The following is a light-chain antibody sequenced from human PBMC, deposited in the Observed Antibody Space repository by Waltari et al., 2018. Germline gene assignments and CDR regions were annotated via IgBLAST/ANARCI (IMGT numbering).Light chain of an antibody. CDR1: QRIDNL. CDR3: QQYHYYPVT. J-gene: IGKJ2*01. V-gene: IGKV1-5*03. CDR2: KAS. Sequence: DIQMTQSPSTLSASVGDRVTITCRASQRIDNLLTWYQQKPGKAPKVLIYKASGLESGVPSRFSGSGSGTEFTLTISSLQADDFATYYCQQYHYYPVTFGQGTKLEI.